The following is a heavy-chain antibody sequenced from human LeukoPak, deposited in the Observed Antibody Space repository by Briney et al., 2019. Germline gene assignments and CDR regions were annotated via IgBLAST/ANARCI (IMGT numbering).Heavy chain of an antibody. J-gene: IGHJ4*02. CDR2: IYNSGSST. D-gene: IGHD4-11*01. Sequence: PSETLSLTCTVSGGSISNYYWSWVRQSPGKGLEWIGYIYNSGSSTKYNPSLKSRVTISVDTSKNQFSLRLTSVTAADTAVYYCARGNYGIESGRPRKQQLDYWGQGTLVTVSS. V-gene: IGHV4-59*12. CDR3: ARGNYGIESGRPRKQQLDY. CDR1: GGSISNYY.